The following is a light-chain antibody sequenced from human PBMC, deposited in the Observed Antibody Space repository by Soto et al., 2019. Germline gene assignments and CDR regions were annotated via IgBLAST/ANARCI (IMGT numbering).Light chain of an antibody. CDR3: QQYNSYLL. Sequence: DIQVTQSPSTLSASVAYSVTITCRASQSISSLLAWYQQKPGKAPKLLIYDASSLESGFPSRFSGSGSGTEFTLTISSLQPDDFATYYCQQYNSYLLFGQGTKVDIK. CDR1: QSISSL. CDR2: DAS. V-gene: IGKV1-5*01. J-gene: IGKJ1*01.